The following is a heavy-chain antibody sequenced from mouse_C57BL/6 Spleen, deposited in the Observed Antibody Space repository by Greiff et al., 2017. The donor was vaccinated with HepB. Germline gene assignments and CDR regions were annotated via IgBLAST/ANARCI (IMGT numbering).Heavy chain of an antibody. J-gene: IGHJ2*01. CDR1: GYTFTSYW. Sequence: QVQLQQPGAELVKPGASVKMSCKASGYTFTSYWITWVKQRPGQGLEWIGDIYPGSGSTNYNEKFKSKATLTVDTSSSTAYMQLSSLTSEDSAVYSCARWGTGQYYFDYWGQGTTLTVSS. V-gene: IGHV1-55*01. D-gene: IGHD4-1*01. CDR3: ARWGTGQYYFDY. CDR2: IYPGSGST.